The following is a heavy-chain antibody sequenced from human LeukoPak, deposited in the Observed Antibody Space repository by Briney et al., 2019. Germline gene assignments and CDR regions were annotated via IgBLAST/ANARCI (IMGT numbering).Heavy chain of an antibody. CDR2: IYYSGST. Sequence: PSETLSLTCTVSGGSISSYYWSWIRQPPGKGLEWIGYIYYSGSTNYNPSLTSRVTISVDTSKNQFSLTLSSVSAADTAVYHCARGSGAGDYDDNWGQGTLVTVSS. CDR3: ARGSGAGDYDDN. CDR1: GGSISSYY. J-gene: IGHJ4*02. D-gene: IGHD3-10*01. V-gene: IGHV4-59*01.